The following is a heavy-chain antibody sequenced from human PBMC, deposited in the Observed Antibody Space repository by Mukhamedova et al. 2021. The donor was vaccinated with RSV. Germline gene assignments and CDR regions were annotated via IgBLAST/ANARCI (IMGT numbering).Heavy chain of an antibody. Sequence: STYYNPSLKSRVPISVDTSKNQFSLKLSSLTAANTAVYSCARHPFVPPVRWFNPWGQGTLVTVSS. CDR3: ARHPFVPPVRWFNP. D-gene: IGHD2-2*01. V-gene: IGHV4-39*01. J-gene: IGHJ5*02. CDR2: ST.